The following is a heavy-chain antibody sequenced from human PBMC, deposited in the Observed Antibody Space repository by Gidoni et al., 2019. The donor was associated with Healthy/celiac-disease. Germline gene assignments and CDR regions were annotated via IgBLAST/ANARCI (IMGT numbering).Heavy chain of an antibody. CDR3: ARGFYAFDI. J-gene: IGHJ3*02. V-gene: IGHV4-34*01. CDR2: INHSGST. Sequence: QVQLQQWGAGLLKPSETLSLTCAVYGGFFSGYYWSWIRQPPGKGLEWIREINHSGSTNYNPSLKSRVTISVDTSKNQFSLKLSSVTASDTAVYYCARGFYAFDIWGQGTMVTVSS. CDR1: GGFFSGYY.